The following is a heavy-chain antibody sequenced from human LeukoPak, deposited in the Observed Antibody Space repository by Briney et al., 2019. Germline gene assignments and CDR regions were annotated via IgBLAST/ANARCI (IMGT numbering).Heavy chain of an antibody. D-gene: IGHD3-10*01. CDR2: ISNTSSSI. J-gene: IGHJ4*02. CDR3: AREIYYPSGSHYPFYYFDY. CDR1: GFTFSSYS. Sequence: PGGSLRLSCAASGFTFSSYSMNWVRQAPGRGLEWVSYISNTSSSIYYADSVRGRFTISRDNAKNSLYLQMNSLRAEDTGVYYCAREIYYPSGSHYPFYYFDYWGQGTLVTASS. V-gene: IGHV3-48*04.